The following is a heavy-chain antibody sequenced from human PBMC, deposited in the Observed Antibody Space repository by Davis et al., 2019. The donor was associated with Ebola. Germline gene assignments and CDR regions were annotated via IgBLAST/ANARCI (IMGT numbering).Heavy chain of an antibody. J-gene: IGHJ4*02. CDR3: AGSIRSPEGY. D-gene: IGHD3-16*01. V-gene: IGHV3-74*01. CDR1: GFTFSTYW. Sequence: PGGSLRLSCAASGFTFSTYWMNWVRHAPRKGLVWVSNINADGSTTGYADSVKGRFTISRDNAKNTLYLQMDSLRAEDTAVYYCAGSIRSPEGYWGQGTLVTVSS. CDR2: INADGSTT.